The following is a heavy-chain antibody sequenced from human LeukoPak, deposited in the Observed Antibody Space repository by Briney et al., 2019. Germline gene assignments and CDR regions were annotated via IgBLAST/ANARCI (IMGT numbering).Heavy chain of an antibody. CDR2: IYYSGST. V-gene: IGHV4-39*07. D-gene: IGHD4-17*01. Sequence: SETLSLTCTVSGGSISSSSYYWGWIRQPPGKGLEWIGSIYYSGSTYYNPSLKSRVTISVDTSKNQFSLKLSSVTAADTAVYYCARDTYVDYAGSLLGWFDPWGQGTLVTVSS. CDR3: ARDTYVDYAGSLLGWFDP. J-gene: IGHJ5*02. CDR1: GGSISSSSYY.